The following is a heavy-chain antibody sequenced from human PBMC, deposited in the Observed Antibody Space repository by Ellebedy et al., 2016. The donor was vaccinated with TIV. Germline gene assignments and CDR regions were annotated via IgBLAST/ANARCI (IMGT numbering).Heavy chain of an antibody. Sequence: SETLSLXXTVSGGSISSYYWSWIRQPPGKGLEWIAYIYYSGSANYNPSLKSRVTISVDTSKNQFSLKLSSVTAADTAVYYCARTSTWYPNFDYWGPGILVTVSS. D-gene: IGHD6-13*01. CDR2: IYYSGSA. CDR1: GGSISSYY. V-gene: IGHV4-59*13. CDR3: ARTSTWYPNFDY. J-gene: IGHJ4*02.